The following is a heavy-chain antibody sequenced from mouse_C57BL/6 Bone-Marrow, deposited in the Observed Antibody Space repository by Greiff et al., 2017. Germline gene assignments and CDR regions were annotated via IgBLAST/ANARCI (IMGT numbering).Heavy chain of an antibody. CDR2: IRSKSNNYAT. CDR3: VSRLWYKYAMDY. J-gene: IGHJ4*01. D-gene: IGHD2-1*01. CDR1: GFSFNTYA. V-gene: IGHV10-1*01. Sequence: EVKLVESGGGLVQPKGSLKLSCAASGFSFNTYAMNWVRQAPGKGLEWVARIRSKSNNYATYYADSVKDRFTISRDDSESMLYLQMNNLKTEDTAMYYCVSRLWYKYAMDYWGQGTSVTVSS.